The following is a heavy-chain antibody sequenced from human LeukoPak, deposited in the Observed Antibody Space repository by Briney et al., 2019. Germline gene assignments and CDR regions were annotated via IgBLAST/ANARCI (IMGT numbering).Heavy chain of an antibody. CDR2: IYYSGST. CDR3: ARDHPLYDINPTAWEYYFDY. Sequence: SETLSLTCTVSGGSISSSSYYWGWLRQPPGKGLEWIGSIYYSGSTYYNPSLKSRVTISVDTSKNQFSLKLSSVTAADTAVYYCARDHPLYDINPTAWEYYFDYWGQGTLVTVSS. CDR1: GGSISSSSYY. J-gene: IGHJ4*02. V-gene: IGHV4-39*07. D-gene: IGHD3-9*01.